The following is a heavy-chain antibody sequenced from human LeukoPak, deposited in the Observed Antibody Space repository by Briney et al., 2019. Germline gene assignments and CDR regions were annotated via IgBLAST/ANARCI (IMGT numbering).Heavy chain of an antibody. D-gene: IGHD1-7*01. CDR2: ISSSSSYI. Sequence: GGSLRLSCAASGFTFSSYSMNWVRQAPGRGLEWVSSISSSSSYIYYVDSVKGRFTISRDNAKNSLYLQMNSLRAEDTAVYYCARAPNWNYVFDYWGQGTLVTVSS. V-gene: IGHV3-21*01. CDR1: GFTFSSYS. J-gene: IGHJ4*02. CDR3: ARAPNWNYVFDY.